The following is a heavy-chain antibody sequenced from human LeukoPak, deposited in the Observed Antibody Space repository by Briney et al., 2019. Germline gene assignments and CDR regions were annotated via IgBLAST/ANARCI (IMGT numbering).Heavy chain of an antibody. J-gene: IGHJ4*02. CDR3: ARVRSYYGSVTGKSYYFDY. CDR2: VSSNEGT. Sequence: PSETLSLTCTVSGGSISTYYWGWIRQPPGKGLEWIGYVSSNEGTNSNPSLESRVTTLVDTSKNQFSLKLSSVTAADTAVYYCARVRSYYGSVTGKSYYFDYWGQGTLVTVAS. V-gene: IGHV4-59*01. D-gene: IGHD3-10*01. CDR1: GGSISTYY.